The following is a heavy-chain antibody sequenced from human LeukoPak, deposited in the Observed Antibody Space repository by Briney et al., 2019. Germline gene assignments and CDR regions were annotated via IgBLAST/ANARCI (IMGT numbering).Heavy chain of an antibody. CDR1: GLTFSNYW. CDR3: ARDLGQYYDTSDNWFDP. CDR2: INSDGINT. J-gene: IGHJ5*02. Sequence: TGGSLRLSCAASGLTFSNYWMHWVRQAPGKRLVWVSRINSDGINTSYADSVKGRFTISRDNAKNTLNLQMSSLRAEGTAVYYCARDLGQYYDTSDNWFDPWGQGTLVTVSS. D-gene: IGHD3-22*01. V-gene: IGHV3-74*01.